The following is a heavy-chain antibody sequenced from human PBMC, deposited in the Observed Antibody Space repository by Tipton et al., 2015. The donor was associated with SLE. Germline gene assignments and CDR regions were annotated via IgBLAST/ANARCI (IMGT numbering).Heavy chain of an antibody. V-gene: IGHV3-53*05. Sequence: SLRLSCAASGFTVSSNYMSWVRQAPGKGLEWVSVIYSGGSTYYADSVKGRFTISRDNSKNTLYLQMNSLRAEDTAVYYCARAPDSSGWQWRAFDIWGQGTMVTVSS. CDR1: GFTVSSNY. D-gene: IGHD6-19*01. CDR2: IYSGGST. CDR3: ARAPDSSGWQWRAFDI. J-gene: IGHJ3*02.